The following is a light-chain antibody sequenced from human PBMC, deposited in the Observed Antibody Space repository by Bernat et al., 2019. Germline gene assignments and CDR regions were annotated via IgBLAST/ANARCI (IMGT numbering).Light chain of an antibody. CDR1: QSVTNY. J-gene: IGKJ5*01. V-gene: IGKV3-20*01. Sequence: EIVLTQSPATLSLSPGERATLSCRASQSVTNYLAWYQQKPGQAPSLLIYDATSRATGISDTLSGSGSGTDFTLTISRLEPEDVAVYYCQQYRSSPITFGQGTRLEIK. CDR3: QQYRSSPIT. CDR2: DAT.